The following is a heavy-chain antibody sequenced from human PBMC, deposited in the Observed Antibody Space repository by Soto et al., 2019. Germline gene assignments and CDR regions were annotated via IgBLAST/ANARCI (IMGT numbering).Heavy chain of an antibody. CDR2: ISYSGST. D-gene: IGHD3-16*01. CDR3: ARYRTGGTGFDY. J-gene: IGHJ4*02. CDR1: GGSVSSGDYY. V-gene: IGHV4-61*08. Sequence: QVQLQESGPGLVKPSETLSLTCTVSGGSVSSGDYYWSWIRQPPGKGLEWIGYISYSGSTTYNSSLKSRATISKDTSENQLSLKLSSVTAADTAVYYCARYRTGGTGFDYWGQGALVTVSS.